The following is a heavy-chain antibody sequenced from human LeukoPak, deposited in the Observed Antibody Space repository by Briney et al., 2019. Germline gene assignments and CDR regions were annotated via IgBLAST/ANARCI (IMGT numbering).Heavy chain of an antibody. CDR1: GGSFSGYY. CDR3: ARGLNGYSSGWYYY. J-gene: IGHJ4*02. V-gene: IGHV4-34*01. CDR2: INHSGST. D-gene: IGHD6-19*01. Sequence: PSETLSLTCAVYGGSFSGYYWSWIRQPPGKGLEWIGEINHSGSTNYNPSLKSRVTISVDTSKNQFSLKLSSVTGADTAVYYCARGLNGYSSGWYYYWGQGTLVTVSS.